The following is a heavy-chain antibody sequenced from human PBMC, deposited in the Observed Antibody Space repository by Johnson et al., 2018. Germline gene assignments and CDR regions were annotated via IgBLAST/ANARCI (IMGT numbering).Heavy chain of an antibody. CDR1: GFTFSNAW. CDR3: ASEMGIIRANYYNYGMDV. J-gene: IGHJ6*02. D-gene: IGHD3-3*01. V-gene: IGHV3-15*01. Sequence: VQLVESGGGLVQPRGSLRLCCAASGFTFSNAWMSWVRQAPGKGLEWVGRLKSKTDGGTTDYAAPGNGRFTIARDDSKNTLYLQMNSLRAEDTAVYYGASEMGIIRANYYNYGMDVWGQGTTVTVSS. CDR2: LKSKTDGGTT.